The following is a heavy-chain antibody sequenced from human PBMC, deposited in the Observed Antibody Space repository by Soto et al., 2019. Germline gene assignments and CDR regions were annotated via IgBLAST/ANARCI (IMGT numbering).Heavy chain of an antibody. CDR3: ARDKTAVGTFDY. D-gene: IGHD6-19*01. CDR2: ISYDGSNK. V-gene: IGHV3-30-3*01. J-gene: IGHJ4*02. CDR1: GFTFSSYA. Sequence: GGSLRLSCAASGFTFSSYAMHWVRQAPGKGLEWVAVISYDGSNKYYADSVKGRFTISRDNSKNTLYLQMNSLRAEDTAVYYCARDKTAVGTFDYWGQGTLVTVSS.